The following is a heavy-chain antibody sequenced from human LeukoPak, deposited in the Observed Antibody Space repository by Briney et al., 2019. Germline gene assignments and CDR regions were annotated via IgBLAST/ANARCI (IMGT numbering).Heavy chain of an antibody. J-gene: IGHJ4*02. CDR3: AEGSYYYDSSDFFDY. Sequence: SGGSLRVSRAASGFTFSSYAMSWVRQAPGKGLEWVSTLSGSGGNTYYADSVKGRVTISRDNSKNTVYLQMNSLRAEDTAVYHFAEGSYYYDSSDFFDYWGQGTLVTVAS. CDR2: LSGSGGNT. CDR1: GFTFSSYA. V-gene: IGHV3-23*01. D-gene: IGHD3-22*01.